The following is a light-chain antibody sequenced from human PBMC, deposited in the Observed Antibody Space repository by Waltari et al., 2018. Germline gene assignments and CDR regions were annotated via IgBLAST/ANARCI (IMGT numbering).Light chain of an antibody. Sequence: SSELTQDPAVSVALGQTVRITCQGDSLRHYYANWYQQKPGQAPVLVISGKNSRPWGIPDRFSSSTSGNTASLISTGAQAEDEADYYCTPRDTTTYHLGVFGGGTKLTVL. CDR2: GKN. CDR3: TPRDTTTYHLGV. V-gene: IGLV3-19*01. CDR1: SLRHYY. J-gene: IGLJ3*02.